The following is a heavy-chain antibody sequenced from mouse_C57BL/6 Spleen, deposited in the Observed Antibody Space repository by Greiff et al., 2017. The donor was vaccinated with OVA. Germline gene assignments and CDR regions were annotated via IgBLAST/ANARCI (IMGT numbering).Heavy chain of an antibody. CDR1: GYTFTDYN. J-gene: IGHJ1*03. CDR3: ASPHYYGSRGNWYFDV. V-gene: IGHV1-22*01. Sequence: EVKLMESGPELVKPGASVKMSCKASGYTFTDYNMHWVKQSHGKSLEWIGYINPNNGGTSYNQKFKGKATLTVNKSSSTAYMELRSLTSEDSAVYYCASPHYYGSRGNWYFDVWGTGTTVTVSS. CDR2: INPNNGGT. D-gene: IGHD1-1*01.